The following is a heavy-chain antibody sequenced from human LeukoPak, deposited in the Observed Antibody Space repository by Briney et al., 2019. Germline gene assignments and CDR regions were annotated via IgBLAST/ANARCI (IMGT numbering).Heavy chain of an antibody. CDR1: GGSISSSSYY. J-gene: IGHJ4*02. CDR3: VRHLGPAQIHSYFGY. D-gene: IGHD2-2*01. V-gene: IGHV4-39*01. Sequence: SETLSLTCTVSGGSISSSSYYWGWIRQPPGKGLEWIGTFYYSGSTYYNSSLKSRVTISVDMSKNQFSLKLRSVTAADTAVYYCVRHLGPAQIHSYFGYWGQGTLVTVSS. CDR2: FYYSGST.